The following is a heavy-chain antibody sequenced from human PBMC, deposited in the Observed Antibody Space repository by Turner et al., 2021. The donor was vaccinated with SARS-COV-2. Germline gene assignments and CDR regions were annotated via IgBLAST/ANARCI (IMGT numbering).Heavy chain of an antibody. CDR2: FDPEDGET. D-gene: IGHD2-2*01. CDR3: ATGYQLRVNWFDP. J-gene: IGHJ5*02. V-gene: IGHV1-24*01. Sequence: QVQLVQSGAGVKRPGASVKVPCKISGYTLTELSMYWVRQAPGKGLEWMGGFDPEDGETIYAQNFQGRVTMTEDTSTDTAYMELSSLRSEDTAVYFCATGYQLRVNWFDPWGQGTLVTVSS. CDR1: GYTLTELS.